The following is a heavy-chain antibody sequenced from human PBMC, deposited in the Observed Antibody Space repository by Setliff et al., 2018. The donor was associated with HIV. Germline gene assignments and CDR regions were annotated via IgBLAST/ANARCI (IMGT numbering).Heavy chain of an antibody. CDR3: AKDIPGPAINSGRIKNWFDP. CDR1: GFTLSSHE. CDR2: ISGSGGST. J-gene: IGHJ5*02. Sequence: GGSLRLSCVASGFTLSSHEMNWVRQAPGKGLEWVSVISGSGGSTFYADSVKGRFTISRDNSKNTVYLQMSSLRAEDTAVYYCAKDIPGPAINSGRIKNWFDPWGEGTLVTVSS. V-gene: IGHV3-23*01. D-gene: IGHD6-19*01.